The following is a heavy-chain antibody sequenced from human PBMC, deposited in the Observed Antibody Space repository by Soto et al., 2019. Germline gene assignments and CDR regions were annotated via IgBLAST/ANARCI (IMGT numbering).Heavy chain of an antibody. J-gene: IGHJ3*02. CDR3: ARGTRGTLGGAFDI. CDR2: IYYSGST. D-gene: IGHD2-2*01. Sequence: SQTLSLTCTVSGGSISSYYWSWIRQPPGKGLEWIGYIYYSGSTNYNPSLKSRVTISVDTSKNQFSLKLSSVTAVDTAVYYCARGTRGTLGGAFDIWGQGTMVTVSS. V-gene: IGHV4-59*01. CDR1: GGSISSYY.